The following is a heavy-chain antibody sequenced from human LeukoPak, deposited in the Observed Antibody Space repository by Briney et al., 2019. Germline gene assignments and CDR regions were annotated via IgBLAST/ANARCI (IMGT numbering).Heavy chain of an antibody. CDR3: ARDFTYDYDTSGNDAFDI. CDR2: IHTSGST. V-gene: IGHV4-61*02. Sequence: SETLSLTCTVSGGSISSGSYYWSWIRQPAGQGLEWFGRIHTSGSTNYSPSLKTRVTISIDTFKNQFSLKLSSVTAAETAVYYCARDFTYDYDTSGNDAFDIWGQGTMVTVSS. J-gene: IGHJ3*02. D-gene: IGHD3-22*01. CDR1: GGSISSGSYY.